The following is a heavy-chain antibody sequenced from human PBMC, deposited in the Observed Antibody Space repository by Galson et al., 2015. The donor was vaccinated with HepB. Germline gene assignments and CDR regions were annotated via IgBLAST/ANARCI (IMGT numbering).Heavy chain of an antibody. CDR3: ASRNWNYDGWWFDP. J-gene: IGHJ5*02. V-gene: IGHV3-48*02. CDR2: ISSSSSTI. CDR1: GFTFNIYS. Sequence: SLRLSCAASGFTFNIYSMNWVRQAPGKGLEWVSYISSSSSTIYYADSVKGRFTISRDNAKNSLYLQMNSLRDEDTAVYYCASRNWNYDGWWFDPWGQGTLVTVSS. D-gene: IGHD1-7*01.